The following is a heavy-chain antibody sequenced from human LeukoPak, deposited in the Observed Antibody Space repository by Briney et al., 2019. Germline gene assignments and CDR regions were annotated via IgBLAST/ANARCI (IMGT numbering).Heavy chain of an antibody. Sequence: GGSLRLSCAASGFTFSSFGMHWVRQAPGKGLEWVTFIRYDGTNKYYADSVKGRFTISKDYSKNTLYLQMNSLRAEDTAVYYCARDSVGYSYAHYYYYMDVWGKGTTVTVSS. CDR2: IRYDGTNK. CDR1: GFTFSSFG. J-gene: IGHJ6*03. CDR3: ARDSVGYSYAHYYYYMDV. V-gene: IGHV3-30*02. D-gene: IGHD5-18*01.